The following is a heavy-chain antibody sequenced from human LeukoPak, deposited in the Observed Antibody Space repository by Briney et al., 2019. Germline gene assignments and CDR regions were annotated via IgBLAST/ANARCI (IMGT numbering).Heavy chain of an antibody. Sequence: GGSLRLSCAVSGFTFSNYWMTWVRQAPGKGLEWVANIKQGGSEKYYVDSVKGRFTISRDNAKNSLYLQMNSLRAEDTAVYYCARGRSMVRGVKDWGQGTLVTVSS. D-gene: IGHD3-10*01. CDR3: ARGRSMVRGVKD. CDR2: IKQGGSEK. CDR1: GFTFSNYW. J-gene: IGHJ4*02. V-gene: IGHV3-7*01.